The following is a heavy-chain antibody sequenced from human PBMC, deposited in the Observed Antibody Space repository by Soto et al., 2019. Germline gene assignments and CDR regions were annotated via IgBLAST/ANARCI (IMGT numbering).Heavy chain of an antibody. V-gene: IGHV4-59*01. Sequence: SETTWITSTFSGGAIIIYVWNGIRQPPWKGLGWIGCIYYSGSTNENPSLRSRVTISVDTSKNQFSLNPSSVTAADTSVYYCPRELKDYGGRNACDISGQRTMVTVSS. D-gene: IGHD4-17*01. CDR1: GGAIIIYV. CDR3: PRELKDYGGRNACDI. J-gene: IGHJ3*02. CDR2: IYYSGST.